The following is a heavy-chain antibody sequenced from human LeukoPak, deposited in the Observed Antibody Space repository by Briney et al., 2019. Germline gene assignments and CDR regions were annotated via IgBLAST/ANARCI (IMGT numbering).Heavy chain of an antibody. CDR1: GFTVSSNY. Sequence: PGRSLRPSCAASGFTVSSNYMSWVRQAPGKGLEWVSVIYSGGSTYYADSVKGRFTISRDNSKNTLYLQMNSLRAEDTAVYYCAAHWDRGELPGYWGQGTLVTVSS. CDR2: IYSGGST. D-gene: IGHD1-26*01. J-gene: IGHJ4*02. CDR3: AAHWDRGELPGY. V-gene: IGHV3-66*02.